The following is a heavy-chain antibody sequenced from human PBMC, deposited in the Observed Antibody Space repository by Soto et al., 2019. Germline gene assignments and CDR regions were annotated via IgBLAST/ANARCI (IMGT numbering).Heavy chain of an antibody. CDR2: IWYDGSNK. CDR1: GFTFSNYG. Sequence: QVQLVASGGGVVQPGRSLRLSCSASGFTFSNYGMHWVRQAPGKGLEWAAVIWYDGSNKYYADSVKGRFTISRDNSKNTLYLQMNSLRAEETAVYYCARDQRNWNFYFDYWGQGTLVTVSS. V-gene: IGHV3-33*01. D-gene: IGHD1-7*01. CDR3: ARDQRNWNFYFDY. J-gene: IGHJ4*02.